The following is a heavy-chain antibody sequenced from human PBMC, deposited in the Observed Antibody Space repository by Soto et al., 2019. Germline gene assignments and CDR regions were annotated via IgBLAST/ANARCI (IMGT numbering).Heavy chain of an antibody. Sequence: EVQLVESGGGLVQPGGSLRLPCAASGFTFSTYWMTWVRQPPGKGLEWVASINQDGSERYYVDSVRGRFTISRDNAKNSLYLPMNSLRAEDTAVYYCVCGRNFVVYWGQGTLVSVSP. CDR2: INQDGSER. CDR1: GFTFSTYW. D-gene: IGHD2-15*01. CDR3: VCGRNFVVY. J-gene: IGHJ4*02. V-gene: IGHV3-7*01.